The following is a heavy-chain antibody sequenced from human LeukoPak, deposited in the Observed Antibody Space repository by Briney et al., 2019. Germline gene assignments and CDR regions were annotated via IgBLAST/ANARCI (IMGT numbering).Heavy chain of an antibody. V-gene: IGHV3-21*01. J-gene: IGHJ4*02. D-gene: IGHD4-17*01. CDR2: ISSSSSYI. CDR3: ARDLPAPVTTVYFDY. CDR1: GFTFSSYS. Sequence: KTGGSLRLSWAASGFTFSSYSMNWVRQAPGKGLEWVSSISSSSSYIYYADSVKGRFTISRDNAKNSLYLQMNSLRAEDTAVYYCARDLPAPVTTVYFDYWGQGTLDTVSS.